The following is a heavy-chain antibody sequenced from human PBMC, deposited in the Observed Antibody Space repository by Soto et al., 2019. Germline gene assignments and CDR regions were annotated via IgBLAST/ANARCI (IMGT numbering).Heavy chain of an antibody. D-gene: IGHD1-20*01. CDR1: GFTFISYA. CDR2: ISGSGGST. Sequence: GGSLRLSCAASGFTFISYAMSWGRQAPGKGLEWVSAISGSGGSTYYADSVKGRFTISRDNSKNTLYLQMNSLRAEDTAVYYCAKVTHSYNWNVRNWFDPWGQGTLVTVSS. J-gene: IGHJ5*02. CDR3: AKVTHSYNWNVRNWFDP. V-gene: IGHV3-23*01.